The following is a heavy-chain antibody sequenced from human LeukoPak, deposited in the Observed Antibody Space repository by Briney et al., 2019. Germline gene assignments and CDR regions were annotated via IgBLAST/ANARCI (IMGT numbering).Heavy chain of an antibody. V-gene: IGHV3-30*14. D-gene: IGHD6-13*01. J-gene: IGHJ3*02. CDR1: GFTFSIYA. CDR3: ARAAHFYSNAFDI. Sequence: PGGSLRLSCAASGFTFSIYAMQRVRQAPGKGLEWVTLISNDGSNKYYAASVKGRFTISRDNSQNTLFLQMYSLRDEDTAVYYCARAAHFYSNAFDIWGLGTMVTVSS. CDR2: ISNDGSNK.